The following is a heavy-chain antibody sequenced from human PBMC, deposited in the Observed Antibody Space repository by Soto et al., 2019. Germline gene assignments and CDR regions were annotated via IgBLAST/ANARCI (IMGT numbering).Heavy chain of an antibody. D-gene: IGHD2-2*01. CDR2: IIPILGIA. J-gene: IGHJ5*02. V-gene: IGHV1-69*08. Sequence: QVQLVQSGAEVKKPGSSVKVSCKASGGTFSSYTISWVRQAPGQGLEWMGRIIPILGIANYAQKFQGRVTITADKTTSTAYMELSSLRSEDTAVYYCARDKGVRHLVVQAAYWFDPWGQGTLVTVSS. CDR1: GGTFSSYT. CDR3: ARDKGVRHLVVQAAYWFDP.